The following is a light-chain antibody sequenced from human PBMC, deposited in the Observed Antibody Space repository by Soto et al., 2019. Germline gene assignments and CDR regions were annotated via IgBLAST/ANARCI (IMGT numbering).Light chain of an antibody. CDR1: QSVSSSY. J-gene: IGKJ1*01. V-gene: IGKV3-20*01. Sequence: ETVLTQSKGTVSLSPQKGDTVYCSASQSVSSSYLAWYQQKPGQAPRLLIYGASSRATGIPDRISGSGSGTDFTLTISRLEPEDFAVYYCQEYGSSPYTFGQGTKVDI. CDR3: QEYGSSPYT. CDR2: GAS.